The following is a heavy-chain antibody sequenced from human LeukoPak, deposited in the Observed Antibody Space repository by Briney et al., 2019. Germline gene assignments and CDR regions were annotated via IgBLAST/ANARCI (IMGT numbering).Heavy chain of an antibody. CDR1: GYSFTSYW. J-gene: IGHJ4*02. CDR2: IYPADSDT. CDR3: ARGRAYSSASHYFDY. D-gene: IGHD6-19*01. V-gene: IGHV5-51*01. Sequence: GESLKISCKGSGYSFTSYWIGWVRQMPGKGLEWMVIIYPADSDTRYSPSFQGQVTISVDKSISTAYMQWSSLKASDTAIYYCARGRAYSSASHYFDYWGQGTQVTVSS.